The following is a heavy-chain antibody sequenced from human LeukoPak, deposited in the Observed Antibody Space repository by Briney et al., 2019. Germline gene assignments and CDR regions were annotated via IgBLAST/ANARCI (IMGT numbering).Heavy chain of an antibody. CDR2: IYYSGNS. CDR3: ARGGPEYYDILTGYYKYFQH. CDR1: GGSISSYY. D-gene: IGHD3-9*01. V-gene: IGHV4-59*01. Sequence: SETLSLTCTVSGGSISSYYWSWIRQPPGKGLEWIGYIYYSGNSNYNPSLKSRVTISVDTSKNQFSLKLSSVTAADTAVYYCARGGPEYYDILTGYYKYFQHWGQGTLVTVSS. J-gene: IGHJ1*01.